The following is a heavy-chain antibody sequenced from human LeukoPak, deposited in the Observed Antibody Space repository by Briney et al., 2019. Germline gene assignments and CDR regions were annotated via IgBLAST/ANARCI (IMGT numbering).Heavy chain of an antibody. Sequence: PGGSLRLSCAASGFTFDDYAMHWVRQAPGKGLEWVSGISWNSGSIGYADSVKGRFTISRDNAKNSLYLQMNSLRAEDTALYYCAKDGGGYSYGSLDYWGQGTLVTVSS. CDR3: AKDGGGYSYGSLDY. V-gene: IGHV3-9*01. J-gene: IGHJ4*02. D-gene: IGHD5-18*01. CDR1: GFTFDDYA. CDR2: ISWNSGSI.